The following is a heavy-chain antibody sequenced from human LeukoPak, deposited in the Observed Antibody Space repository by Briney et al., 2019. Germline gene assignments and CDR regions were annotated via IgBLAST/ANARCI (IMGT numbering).Heavy chain of an antibody. CDR1: GFTFSRYW. J-gene: IGHJ1*01. CDR2: IKSDGKT. CDR3: ARAPSEVGGYYPEYFRH. Sequence: TGGSLRLSCEASGFTFSRYWMHWVRQAPGKGLVWVSRIKSDGKTNDADSVKGRFTISRDNAKNTVSLQMDSLRAEATGVYYCARAPSEVGGYYPEYFRHWGQGTLVTVSS. D-gene: IGHD3-22*01. V-gene: IGHV3-74*01.